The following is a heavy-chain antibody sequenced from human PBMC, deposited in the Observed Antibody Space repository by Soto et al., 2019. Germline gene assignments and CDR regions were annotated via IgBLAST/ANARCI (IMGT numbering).Heavy chain of an antibody. CDR3: ARVGDIVVVVAPHPNDY. CDR1: GYTFTSYG. CDR2: ISAYNGNT. Sequence: QVQLVQSGAEVKKPGASVKVSCKASGYTFTSYGISWVRQAPGQGLEWMGWISAYNGNTNYAQKPQGRVTMTTDTSTSTAYMELRSLRSDDTAVYYCARVGDIVVVVAPHPNDYWGQGTLVTVSS. D-gene: IGHD2-15*01. J-gene: IGHJ4*02. V-gene: IGHV1-18*01.